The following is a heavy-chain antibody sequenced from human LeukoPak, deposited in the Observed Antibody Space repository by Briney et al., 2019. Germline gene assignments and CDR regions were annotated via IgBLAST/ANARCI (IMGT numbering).Heavy chain of an antibody. CDR3: ARAPFHLYQPGVPDY. J-gene: IGHJ4*02. V-gene: IGHV1-2*02. CDR2: INPNSGGT. CDR1: GYTFTGYY. Sequence: ASVKVSCKASGYTFTGYYMHWVRQAPGQGLEWMGWINPNSGGTNYAQKFQGRVTMNRDTSISTAYMELSRLRSDDTAVYYCARAPFHLYQPGVPDYWGQGTLVTVSS. D-gene: IGHD2-2*01.